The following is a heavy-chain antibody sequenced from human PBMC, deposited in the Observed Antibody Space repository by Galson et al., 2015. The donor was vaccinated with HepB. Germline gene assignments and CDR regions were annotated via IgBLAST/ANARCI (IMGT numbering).Heavy chain of an antibody. CDR3: ASLRGADPLGFDY. J-gene: IGHJ4*02. CDR1: GYNFAISW. CDR2: IYPADSDT. Sequence: QSGAEVKKPGESLKISCKGSGYNFAISWISWVRQMPGKGLEWMGIIYPADSDTRYSPSFQGQVTISTDKSISTAYLQWSSLKASDTAMYYCASLRGADPLGFDYWGQGTLVTVSS. V-gene: IGHV5-51*01. D-gene: IGHD3-16*01.